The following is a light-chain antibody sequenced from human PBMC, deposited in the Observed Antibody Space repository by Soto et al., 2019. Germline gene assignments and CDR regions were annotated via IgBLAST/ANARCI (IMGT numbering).Light chain of an antibody. V-gene: IGLV2-14*01. CDR2: DVS. J-gene: IGLJ1*01. Sequence: QSALAQPASVSGSRGQSITMSCTGTSSDVGGYNYVSWYQQHPGKAPKLMIFDVSNRPSGVSNRFSGSKSGNTASLTISGLQAEDEADYYCSSYRSSSTRVFGTGTKLTVL. CDR3: SSYRSSSTRV. CDR1: SSDVGGYNY.